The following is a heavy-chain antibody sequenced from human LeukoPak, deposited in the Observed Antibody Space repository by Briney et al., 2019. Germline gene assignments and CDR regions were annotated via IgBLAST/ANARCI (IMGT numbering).Heavy chain of an antibody. CDR3: ARDLNPYSSSWYGY. Sequence: GGSLRLSCAASGCTFSSYSMNWVRQAPGKGLEWVSSISSSSSYIYYADSVKGRFAISRDNAKNSLYLQMNSLRAEDTAVYYCARDLNPYSSSWYGYWGQGTLVTVSS. CDR2: ISSSSSYI. V-gene: IGHV3-21*01. D-gene: IGHD6-13*01. J-gene: IGHJ4*02. CDR1: GCTFSSYS.